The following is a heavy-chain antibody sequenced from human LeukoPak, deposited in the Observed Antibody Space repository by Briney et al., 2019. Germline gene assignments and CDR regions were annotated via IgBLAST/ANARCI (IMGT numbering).Heavy chain of an antibody. CDR2: MNPNSGNT. CDR1: GYTFTSYD. CDR3: ASPDLAARQIGVDP. V-gene: IGHV1-8*01. D-gene: IGHD6-6*01. Sequence: ASVKVSCKASGYTFTSYDINWVRQATGQRLEWMGWMNPNSGNTGYAQKFQGRVTMTRNTSISTAYMELSSLRSEDTAVYYCASPDLAARQIGVDPWGQGTLVTVSP. J-gene: IGHJ5*02.